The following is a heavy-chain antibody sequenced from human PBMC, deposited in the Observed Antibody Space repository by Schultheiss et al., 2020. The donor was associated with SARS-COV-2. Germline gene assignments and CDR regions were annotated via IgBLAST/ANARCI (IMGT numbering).Heavy chain of an antibody. V-gene: IGHV4-59*08. CDR1: DESFSGYY. Sequence: SQTLSLTCAVYDESFSGYYWSWIRQPPGKGLEWIGYIYSSGITNHNPSLKSRATISVHPSKNQFSLKLSSVTAADTAVYYCARFKGGYSTGDWYFDLWGRGTLVTVSS. CDR2: IYSSGIT. CDR3: ARFKGGYSTGDWYFDL. J-gene: IGHJ2*01. D-gene: IGHD5-18*01.